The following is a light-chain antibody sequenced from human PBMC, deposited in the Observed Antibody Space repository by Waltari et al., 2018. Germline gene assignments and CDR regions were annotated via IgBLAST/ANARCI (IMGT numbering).Light chain of an antibody. CDR2: YAS. V-gene: IGKV3-11*01. CDR1: KSVASY. Sequence: EIVLTQSPDKLSLSPGERATLSCRASKSVASYLAWYQQKPGQAPRLLIDYASNRATGIPARFSGSGSGTDFTLTISSLEPEDSAVYYCHQRSNWPLTFGGGTKVEIK. CDR3: HQRSNWPLT. J-gene: IGKJ4*01.